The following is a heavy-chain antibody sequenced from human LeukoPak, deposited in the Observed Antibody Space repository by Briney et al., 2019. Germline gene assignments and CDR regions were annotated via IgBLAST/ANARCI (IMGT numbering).Heavy chain of an antibody. J-gene: IGHJ4*02. CDR1: GFTVRDGY. D-gene: IGHD3-10*01. Sequence: GGSLRLSCAASGFTVRDGYMSWVRQAPGKRLEWLAFIYVGGTTFYAASVKGRFTISRDNAKNTVYPQMNNLRAEDTALYYCGRHAYGGSPPLSWGQGALVTVSS. CDR2: IYVGGTT. CDR3: GRHAYGGSPPLS. V-gene: IGHV3-53*01.